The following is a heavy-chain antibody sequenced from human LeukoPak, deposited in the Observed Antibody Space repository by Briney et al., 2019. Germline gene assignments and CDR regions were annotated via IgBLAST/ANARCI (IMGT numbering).Heavy chain of an antibody. CDR3: AGEGTYYDFWSGYYRWFDP. V-gene: IGHV1-18*01. J-gene: IGHJ5*02. D-gene: IGHD3-3*01. CDR2: ISAYNGNT. CDR1: GYTFTSYG. Sequence: ASVKVSCKASGYTFTSYGISWVRQAPGQGLEWMGWISAYNGNTNYAQKLQGRVTMTTDTSTSTAYMELRSLRSDDTAVYYCAGEGTYYDFWSGYYRWFDPWGQGTLVTVSS.